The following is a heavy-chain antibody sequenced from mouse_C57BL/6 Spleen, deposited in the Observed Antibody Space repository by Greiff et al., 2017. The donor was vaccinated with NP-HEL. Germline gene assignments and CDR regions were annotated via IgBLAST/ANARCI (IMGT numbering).Heavy chain of an antibody. V-gene: IGHV7-3*01. Sequence: EVKLMESGGGLVQPGGSLSLSCAASGFTFTDYYMSWVRQPPGKALEWLGFIRNKANGYTPEYSASVKGRFTISRDNSQSILYLQMNALRAEDSATYYCARLRLGFDVWGTGTTVTVSS. D-gene: IGHD2-12*01. CDR2: IRNKANGYTP. J-gene: IGHJ1*03. CDR3: ARLRLGFDV. CDR1: GFTFTDYY.